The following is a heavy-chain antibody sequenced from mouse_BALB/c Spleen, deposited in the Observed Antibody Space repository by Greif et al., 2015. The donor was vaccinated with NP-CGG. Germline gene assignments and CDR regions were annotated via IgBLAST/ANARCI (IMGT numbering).Heavy chain of an antibody. V-gene: IGHV1-15*01. D-gene: IGHD2-4*01. J-gene: IGHJ3*01. CDR3: TRYRGLQAWFAY. Sequence: VKLMESGAELVRPGASVKLSCKALGYTFTDYEMHWVKQTPVHGLEWIGAIHPGSGGTAYNQKFKGEATLTADKSSSTAYMELSSLTSEDSAVYYCTRYRGLQAWFAYWGQGTLVTVSA. CDR2: IHPGSGGT. CDR1: GYTFTDYE.